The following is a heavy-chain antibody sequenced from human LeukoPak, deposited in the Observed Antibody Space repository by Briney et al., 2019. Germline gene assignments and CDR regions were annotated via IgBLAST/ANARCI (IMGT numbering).Heavy chain of an antibody. CDR2: IDPNTGGT. V-gene: IGHV1-2*02. J-gene: IGHJ6*02. CDR1: GYTFSGYY. D-gene: IGHD3/OR15-3a*01. Sequence: ASVKVSCKASGYTFSGYYMYWVRRAPGQGLEWMGWIDPNTGGTNYAQRFQGRVTMTRDTSISTAYMELSGLRSDDTAVYYCASESSRFSDNGMDVWGQGTTVTVSS. CDR3: ASESSRFSDNGMDV.